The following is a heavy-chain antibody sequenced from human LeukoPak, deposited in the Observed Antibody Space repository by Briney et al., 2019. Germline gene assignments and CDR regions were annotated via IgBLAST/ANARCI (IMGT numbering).Heavy chain of an antibody. CDR1: GGSISSSSYY. J-gene: IGHJ4*02. Sequence: SETLSLTCTVSGGSISSSSYYWGWIRQPPGKGLEWIGSIYYSGSTYDNPSLKSRVTISVDTSKNQVSLKLRSVTAADTAVYYCARLLYDRSGYYYFDYWGQGTLVTVSS. D-gene: IGHD3-22*01. CDR2: IYYSGST. V-gene: IGHV4-39*01. CDR3: ARLLYDRSGYYYFDY.